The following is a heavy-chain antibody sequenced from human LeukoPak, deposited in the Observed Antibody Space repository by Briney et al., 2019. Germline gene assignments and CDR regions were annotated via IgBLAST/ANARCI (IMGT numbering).Heavy chain of an antibody. CDR2: IYYSGST. V-gene: IGHV4-39*07. CDR1: GGSISSSSYY. Sequence: SETLSLTCTVSGGSISSSSYYWGWIRQPPGKGLEWIGSIYYSGSTYYNPSLKSRVTISVDTSKNQFSLKLSSVTAADTAVYYCARDLGGSYHAGWGQGTLVTVSS. CDR3: ARDLGGSYHAG. J-gene: IGHJ4*02. D-gene: IGHD1-26*01.